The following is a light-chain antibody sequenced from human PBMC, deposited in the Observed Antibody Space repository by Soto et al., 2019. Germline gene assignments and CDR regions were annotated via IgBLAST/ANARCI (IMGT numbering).Light chain of an antibody. J-gene: IGKJ1*01. Sequence: RATLSCRANQSVSSTYLPWSQQKPGQAPRLLIYGASSRATGIPDRFSGSGSGTEFTLTISSLQPDDFATYYCQQYNSQTFGQGTRWIS. V-gene: IGKV3-20*01. CDR1: QSVSSTY. CDR2: GAS. CDR3: QQYNSQT.